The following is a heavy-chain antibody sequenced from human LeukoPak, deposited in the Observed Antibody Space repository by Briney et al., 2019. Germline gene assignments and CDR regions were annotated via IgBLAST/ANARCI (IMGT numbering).Heavy chain of an antibody. CDR2: INPNSGGT. CDR1: GYTFTGYH. Sequence: ASVKVSCKASGYTFTGYHMHWVRQAPGQGLEWMGWINPNSGGTNYAQKFQGRVTMTRDTSISTAYMELSRLRSDDTAVYYCARGGRITMVRGVIAENWFDPWGQGTLVTVSS. J-gene: IGHJ5*02. D-gene: IGHD3-10*01. V-gene: IGHV1-2*02. CDR3: ARGGRITMVRGVIAENWFDP.